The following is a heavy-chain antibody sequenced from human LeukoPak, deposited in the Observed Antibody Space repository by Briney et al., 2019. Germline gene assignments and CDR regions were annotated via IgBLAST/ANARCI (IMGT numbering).Heavy chain of an antibody. CDR2: INHSGST. Sequence: SETLSLTCAVYGGSFSGYYWSWIRQPPGKGLEWIGEINHSGSTNYIPSLKSRVTISVDTSKNQFSLKLSSVTAADTAVYYCSGSLNAFDIWGQGTMVTVSS. CDR1: GGSFSGYY. D-gene: IGHD5-12*01. CDR3: SGSLNAFDI. J-gene: IGHJ3*02. V-gene: IGHV4-34*01.